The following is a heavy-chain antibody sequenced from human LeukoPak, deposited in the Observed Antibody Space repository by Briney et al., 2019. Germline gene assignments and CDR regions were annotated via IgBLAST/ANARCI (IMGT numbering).Heavy chain of an antibody. D-gene: IGHD3-10*01. Sequence: PGGSLRLSCAASGFTFSSYGMHWVRQAPGKGLEWVSYINGYSNSIFYGDSVKGRFTISRDNAKNIVYLQMSSLADEDTAVYYCARDLAGSRWSAFDSWGQGALVTVSS. CDR1: GFTFSSYG. CDR3: ARDLAGSRWSAFDS. V-gene: IGHV3-48*02. J-gene: IGHJ4*02. CDR2: INGYSNSI.